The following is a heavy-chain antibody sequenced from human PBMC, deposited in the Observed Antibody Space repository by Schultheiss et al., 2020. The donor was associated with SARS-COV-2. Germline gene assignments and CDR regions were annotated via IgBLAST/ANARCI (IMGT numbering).Heavy chain of an antibody. J-gene: IGHJ4*02. D-gene: IGHD3-16*02. CDR1: GFTFSTSA. V-gene: IGHV1-58*01. CDR2: IVVGTGHT. CDR3: ATADVVPYYFEY. Sequence: SVKVSCKASGFTFSTSAVQWVRQARGQRLEWIGWIVVGTGHTNYAQKFQGRVTITRDTSTDTAYMELNSLRSEDTAVYYCATADVVPYYFEYWGQGTLVTVSS.